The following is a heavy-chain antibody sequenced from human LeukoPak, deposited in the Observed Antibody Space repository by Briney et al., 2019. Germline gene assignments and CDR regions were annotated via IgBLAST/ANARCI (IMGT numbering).Heavy chain of an antibody. CDR1: GYTFTGYY. D-gene: IGHD4-17*01. CDR2: INPNSGGT. V-gene: IGHV1-2*02. CDR3: ARVGENGDYFDY. J-gene: IGHJ4*02. Sequence: ASVMVSCKASGYTFTGYYMHWVRQAPGQGLEWMGWINPNSGGTNYAQKFQGRVTMTRDTSISTAYMELGRLRSDDTAVYYCARVGENGDYFDYWGQGTLVTVSS.